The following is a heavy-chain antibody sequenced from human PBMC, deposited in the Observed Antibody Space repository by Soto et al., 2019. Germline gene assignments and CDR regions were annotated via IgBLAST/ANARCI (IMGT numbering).Heavy chain of an antibody. CDR2: SRDKANSYST. D-gene: IGHD1-26*01. CDR1: GFAFSDHY. V-gene: IGHV3-72*01. CDR3: ARGGIVGARGYFDY. J-gene: IGHJ4*02. Sequence: AGGSLRLSCAASGFAFSDHYMDWVRQAPGKGMEWVGRSRDKANSYSTEYAASVKGRFTISRDDSKNSLYLQMNSLKTEDTAVYYCARGGIVGARGYFDYWGQGTQVTVSS.